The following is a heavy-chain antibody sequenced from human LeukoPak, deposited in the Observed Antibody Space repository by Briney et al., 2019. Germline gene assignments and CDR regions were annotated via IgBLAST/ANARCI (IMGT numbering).Heavy chain of an antibody. V-gene: IGHV4-61*02. Sequence: SETLSLTCTVSGGSISSGSYYWSWIRQPAGKGLEWIGRIYTSGSTNYNPSLKSRVTTSVDTSKNQFSLKLSSVTAADTAVYYCAREARIAAAAYYYYYYMDVWGKGTTVTVSS. CDR2: IYTSGST. J-gene: IGHJ6*03. CDR1: GGSISSGSYY. D-gene: IGHD6-13*01. CDR3: AREARIAAAAYYYYYYMDV.